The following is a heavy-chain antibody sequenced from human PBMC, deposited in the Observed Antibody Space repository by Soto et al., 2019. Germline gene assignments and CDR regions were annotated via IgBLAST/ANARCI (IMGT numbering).Heavy chain of an antibody. CDR3: ARVGYYSDSSGYTWFDP. CDR2: IIPIFGTA. V-gene: IGHV1-69*13. CDR1: GGTFSSYA. Sequence: ASVKVSCKASGGTFSSYAISWVRQAPGQGLEWMGGIIPIFGTANYAQKFQGRVTITADESTSTAYMELSSLRSEDTAVYYCARVGYYSDSSGYTWFDPWGQGSLVTVSS. D-gene: IGHD3-22*01. J-gene: IGHJ5*02.